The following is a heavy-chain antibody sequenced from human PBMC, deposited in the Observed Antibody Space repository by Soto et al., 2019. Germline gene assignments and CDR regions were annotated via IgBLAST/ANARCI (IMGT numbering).Heavy chain of an antibody. CDR2: IWYDGSNK. J-gene: IGHJ5*02. V-gene: IGHV3-33*01. CDR3: ARGYSSSWSNWFDP. CDR1: GFTFSSYG. Sequence: QVQLVESGGGVVQPGRSLRLSCAASGFTFSSYGMHWVRQAPGKGLEWVAVIWYDGSNKYYADSVKGRFTISRDNSKNTLYLQMNSLRAEDTAVYYCARGYSSSWSNWFDPWGQGTLVTVSS. D-gene: IGHD6-13*01.